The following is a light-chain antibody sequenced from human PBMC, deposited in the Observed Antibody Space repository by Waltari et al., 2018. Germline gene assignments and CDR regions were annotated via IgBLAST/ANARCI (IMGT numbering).Light chain of an antibody. CDR2: WAS. V-gene: IGKV4-1*01. Sequence: DLVMTQSPDSLAVSLAEAPTINCRSSQTVFRSSDNNNSLAWYQHKLGQPPKLLIYWASTRASGVPDRFSGSGSGTECTLTISSLQAEDVAVYYCQQYYDTPRTFGQGTRVEIK. CDR3: QQYYDTPRT. J-gene: IGKJ1*01. CDR1: QTVFRSSDNNNS.